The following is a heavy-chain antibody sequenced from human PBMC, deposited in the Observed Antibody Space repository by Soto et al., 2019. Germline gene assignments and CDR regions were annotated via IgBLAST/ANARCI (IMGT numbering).Heavy chain of an antibody. CDR2: IDPSDSYT. CDR1: GYSFTSYW. V-gene: IGHV5-10-1*01. J-gene: IGHJ3*02. Sequence: PGESLKISCKGSGYSFTSYWISWVRQMPGKGLEWMGRIDPSDSYTNYSPSFQGHVTISADKSISTAYLQWSSLKASDTVMYYCARLGYCSGGSCYDAFDIWGQGTMVTVSS. D-gene: IGHD2-15*01. CDR3: ARLGYCSGGSCYDAFDI.